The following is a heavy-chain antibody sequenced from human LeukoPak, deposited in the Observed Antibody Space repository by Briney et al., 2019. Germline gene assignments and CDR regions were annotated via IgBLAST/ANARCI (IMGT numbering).Heavy chain of an antibody. CDR2: ISAYNGNT. J-gene: IGHJ4*02. V-gene: IGHV1-18*01. D-gene: IGHD6-13*01. CDR1: GYTFTSYG. Sequence: ASVKVSCKASGYTFTSYGISWVRQAPGQGLEWMGWISAYNGNTSYAQKFQGRVTMTRDMSTSTVYMELSSLRSEDTAIYYCAREGRGVPGAIAAVKGFDYWGQGTLVTVSS. CDR3: AREGRGVPGAIAAVKGFDY.